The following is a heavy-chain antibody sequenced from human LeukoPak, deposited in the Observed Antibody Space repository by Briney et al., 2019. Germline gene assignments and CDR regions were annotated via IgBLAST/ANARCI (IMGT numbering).Heavy chain of an antibody. D-gene: IGHD2-21*02. CDR1: GYSFTSYW. J-gene: IGHJ6*03. V-gene: IGHV5-51*01. CDR2: IYPGDSDT. CDR3: ARVLGDYYYYYYMDV. Sequence: GESLKISCKGSGYSFTSYWIGWVRQMPGKGLEWMGIIYPGDSDTRYSPSSQGQVTISADKSISTAYLQWSSLKASDTAMYYCARVLGDYYYYYYMDVWGKGTTVTISS.